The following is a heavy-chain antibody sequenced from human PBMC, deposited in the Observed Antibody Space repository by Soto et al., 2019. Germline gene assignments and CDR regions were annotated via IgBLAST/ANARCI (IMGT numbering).Heavy chain of an antibody. V-gene: IGHV1-2*02. CDR1: GYTFTGYY. J-gene: IGHJ4*02. CDR3: ARVQASIAVAGRLFDY. CDR2: INPNSGGT. D-gene: IGHD6-19*01. Sequence: GASVKVSCKASGYTFTGYYMHWVRQAPGQGLEWMGWINPNSGGTNYAQKFQGRVTMTRDTSISTAYMEPSRLRSDDTAVYYCARVQASIAVAGRLFDYWGQGTQVTVSS.